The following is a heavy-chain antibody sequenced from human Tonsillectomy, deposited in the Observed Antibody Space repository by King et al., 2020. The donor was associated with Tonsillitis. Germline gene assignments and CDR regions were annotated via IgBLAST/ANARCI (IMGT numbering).Heavy chain of an antibody. V-gene: IGHV3-30*04. CDR2: VSYDGSNK. J-gene: IGHJ3*02. CDR3: ARGGPYYYDSSGYLSFDI. D-gene: IGHD3-22*01. CDR1: GFTFNNYA. Sequence: VQLVESGGGVVQPGRSLRLSCAASGFTFNNYAMHWVRQAPGKGLEWVTVVSYDGSNKYYADSVKGRFTISRDNSKKKLYLEMNSLRAADTAVYYCARGGPYYYDSSGYLSFDIWGQGTLVTVSS.